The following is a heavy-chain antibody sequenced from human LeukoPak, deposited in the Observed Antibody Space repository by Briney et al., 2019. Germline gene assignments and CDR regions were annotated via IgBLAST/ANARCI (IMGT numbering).Heavy chain of an antibody. CDR3: AGMVLGDHGPFDY. V-gene: IGHV1-69*13. CDR1: GGTFSSYA. D-gene: IGHD2-8*02. J-gene: IGHJ4*02. Sequence: SVKVSCKASGGTFSSYAISWVRQAPGQGLEWMGGIIPIFGTANYAQKFQGRVAITADESTSTAYMELSSLRSEDTAVYYCAGMVLGDHGPFDYWGQGTLVTVSS. CDR2: IIPIFGTA.